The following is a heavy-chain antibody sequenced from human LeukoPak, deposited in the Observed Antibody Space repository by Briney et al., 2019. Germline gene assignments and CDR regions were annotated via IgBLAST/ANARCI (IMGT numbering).Heavy chain of an antibody. CDR1: GFTFSNYA. CDR3: ALSGYGDRDH. CDR2: VSGSGDRT. Sequence: PGGSLRLSCAASGFTFSNYAVTWVRQAPGKGLEWVSLVSGSGDRTYYADSVKGRFTISRDNSKSTLYLQMSSLRAEDTALYYCALSGYGDRDHWGQGTRVTVSS. J-gene: IGHJ4*02. D-gene: IGHD5-12*01. V-gene: IGHV3-23*01.